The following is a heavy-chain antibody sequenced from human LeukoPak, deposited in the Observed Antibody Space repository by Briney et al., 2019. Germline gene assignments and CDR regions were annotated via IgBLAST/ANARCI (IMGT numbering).Heavy chain of an antibody. V-gene: IGHV4-59*01. CDR3: ARVVRGVVTSNWFDP. CDR1: GDSLNTYY. J-gene: IGHJ5*02. D-gene: IGHD2-21*02. Sequence: PSETLSLTCTVAGDSLNTYYWTWLRQTPGKELEWIGFVASSGTSNYNPSLKSRVSISIDTSKNQFSLALTSMTPADTAVYYCARVVRGVVTSNWFDPWGQGTLVSVSS. CDR2: VASSGTS.